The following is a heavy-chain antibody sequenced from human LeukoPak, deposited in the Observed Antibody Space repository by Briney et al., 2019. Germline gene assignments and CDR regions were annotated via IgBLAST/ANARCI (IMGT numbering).Heavy chain of an antibody. V-gene: IGHV3-7*01. CDR1: GFTLSSHW. D-gene: IGHD6-13*01. J-gene: IGHJ4*02. Sequence: GGSLRLSCAASGFTLSSHWMTWVRQAPGKGLECVANIKGDGSEQYYVDSVRGRFTISRDNAQNSLYVQMSSLRAEDMAVYYCVRIAASGRGFDYWGQGTLVTVSS. CDR2: IKGDGSEQ. CDR3: VRIAASGRGFDY.